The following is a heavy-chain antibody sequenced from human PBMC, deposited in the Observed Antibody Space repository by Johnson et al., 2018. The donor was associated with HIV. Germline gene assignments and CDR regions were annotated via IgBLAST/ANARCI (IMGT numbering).Heavy chain of an antibody. D-gene: IGHD2-21*02. CDR3: ARRQPTRDLFALDDGFDI. CDR1: GFTFSNYG. Sequence: QVQLVESGGGVVQPGRSLRLSCTASGFTFSNYGMHWVRQAPGKGLEWVAVISFDGSNKYYADSVKGRFTISRDNSKNTVYLQMISLRAEDTAMYYCARRQPTRDLFALDDGFDIWGQGTMVTVSS. CDR2: ISFDGSNK. V-gene: IGHV3-30*03. J-gene: IGHJ3*02.